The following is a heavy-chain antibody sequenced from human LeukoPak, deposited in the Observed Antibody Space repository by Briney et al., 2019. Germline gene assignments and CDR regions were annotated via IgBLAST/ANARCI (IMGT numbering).Heavy chain of an antibody. CDR1: GGSISTIDYY. CDR2: IYYTGKK. J-gene: IGHJ4*02. D-gene: IGHD3-16*02. V-gene: IGHV4-39*07. CDR3: ASLMITFGGVIRGTFDY. Sequence: SETLSLTCTVSGGSISTIDYYWGWIRQPPGKGLEWIGNIYYTGKKYYNPSLKSRVTISVDTSKNQFSLKLSSVTAADTAVYYCASLMITFGGVIRGTFDYWGQGTLVTVSS.